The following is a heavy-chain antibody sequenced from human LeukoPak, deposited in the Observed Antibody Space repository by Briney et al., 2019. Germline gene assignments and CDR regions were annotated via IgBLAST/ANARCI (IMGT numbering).Heavy chain of an antibody. CDR3: ATARSVSGYDLFDY. J-gene: IGHJ4*02. D-gene: IGHD5-12*01. V-gene: IGHV4-34*01. CDR2: INHSGST. Sequence: PSETLSLTCAVYGGSFSGYYWSWIRRPPGKGLEWIGEINHSGSTNYNPSLKSRVTISVDTSKNQFSLKLSSVTAADTAVYYCATARSVSGYDLFDYWGQGTLVTVSS. CDR1: GGSFSGYY.